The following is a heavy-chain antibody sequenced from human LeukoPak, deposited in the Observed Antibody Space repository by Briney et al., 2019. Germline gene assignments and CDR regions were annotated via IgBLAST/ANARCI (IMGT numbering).Heavy chain of an antibody. J-gene: IGHJ4*02. V-gene: IGHV3-30*04. Sequence: GGSLRLSCAASGFTFSSYAMHWVRQAPGKWLEWVAVISYDGSNKYYADSVKGRFTISRDNSKNTLYLQMNSLRAEDTAVYYCAKGGSRWELGAFDYWGQGTLVTVSS. D-gene: IGHD1-26*01. CDR2: ISYDGSNK. CDR3: AKGGSRWELGAFDY. CDR1: GFTFSSYA.